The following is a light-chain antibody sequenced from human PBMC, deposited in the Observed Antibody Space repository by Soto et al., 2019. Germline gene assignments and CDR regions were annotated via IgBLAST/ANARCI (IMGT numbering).Light chain of an antibody. Sequence: QAVLTQPACVSGSPGQSITISCTGTSSDVGGYIYVSWYQQHPGKAPKLMIYDVTSRPSGVSYRFSGSKSGNTASLTISGLQAEDEADYYCSSYTTSSSYVFGTGTKVTV. V-gene: IGLV2-14*01. J-gene: IGLJ1*01. CDR2: DVT. CDR3: SSYTTSSSYV. CDR1: SSDVGGYIY.